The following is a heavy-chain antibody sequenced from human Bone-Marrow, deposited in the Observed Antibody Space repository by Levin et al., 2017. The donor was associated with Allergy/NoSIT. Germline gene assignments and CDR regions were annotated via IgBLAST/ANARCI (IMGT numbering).Heavy chain of an antibody. Sequence: SETLSLTCTVSGGSISGGDYFWSWIRQSPGKALEWIGYISYSGNTYYNPSLRGRLTLSVDTAKNQFSLKLSSVTASDTAVYFCAREAYYDFWSAPSYYVDTWGHGTLLTVSS. CDR2: ISYSGNT. J-gene: IGHJ4*03. V-gene: IGHV4-30-4*01. CDR1: GGSISGGDYF. D-gene: IGHD3-3*01. CDR3: AREAYYDFWSAPSYYVDT.